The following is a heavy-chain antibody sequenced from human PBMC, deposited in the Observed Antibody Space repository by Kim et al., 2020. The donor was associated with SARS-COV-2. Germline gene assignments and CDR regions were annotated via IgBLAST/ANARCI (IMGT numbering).Heavy chain of an antibody. Sequence: TYYADSVGGRFTFSRDNSNNTLYLQMNSLGADDTAVYYCAKFVANPFFDYWGQGILVTVSS. CDR3: AKFVANPFFDY. J-gene: IGHJ4*02. V-gene: IGHV3-23*01. D-gene: IGHD7-27*01. CDR2: T.